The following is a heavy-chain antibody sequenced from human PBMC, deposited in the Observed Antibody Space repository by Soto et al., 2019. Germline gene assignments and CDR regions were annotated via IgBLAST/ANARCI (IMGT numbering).Heavy chain of an antibody. D-gene: IGHD3-10*01. Sequence: GGSLRLSCAASGFTFSSYGMHWVRQAPGKGLEWVAVIWYDGSNKYYADSVKGRFTISRDNSKNTLYLQMNSLRAEDTAVYYCSRDHLWVGELYNYYFDYWGQGTLVTVSS. V-gene: IGHV3-33*01. CDR1: GFTFSSYG. CDR3: SRDHLWVGELYNYYFDY. CDR2: IWYDGSNK. J-gene: IGHJ4*02.